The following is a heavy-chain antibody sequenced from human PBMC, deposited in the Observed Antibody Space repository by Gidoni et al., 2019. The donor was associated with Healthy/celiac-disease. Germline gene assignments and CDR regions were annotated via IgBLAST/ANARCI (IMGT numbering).Heavy chain of an antibody. D-gene: IGHD3-22*01. V-gene: IGHV3-30-3*01. CDR2: ISYDGSNK. Sequence: QVQLVESGGGLVQPGRSLRLRCAASGFTFSSYAMHWVRKAPGKGLEWLAVISYDGSNKYYADSVKGRFTISRDNSKNTLYLQMNSLRAEDTAVYYCARVYYDSSGSFYYGMDVWGQGTTVTVSS. CDR3: ARVYYDSSGSFYYGMDV. CDR1: GFTFSSYA. J-gene: IGHJ6*02.